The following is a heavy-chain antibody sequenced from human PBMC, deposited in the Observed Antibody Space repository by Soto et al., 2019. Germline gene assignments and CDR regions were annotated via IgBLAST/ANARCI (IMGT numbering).Heavy chain of an antibody. CDR3: ARRTVGMDV. V-gene: IGHV4-39*01. J-gene: IGHJ6*02. D-gene: IGHD4-17*01. CDR2: IYYSGST. CDR1: GGSISSSSYY. Sequence: SETLSLTCTVSGGSISSSSYYWGWIRQPPGKGLEWIGSIYYSGSTYYNPSLKSRVTISVDTSKNQFSLKLSSVTAADTAVYYCARRTVGMDVWGQGTTVTVSS.